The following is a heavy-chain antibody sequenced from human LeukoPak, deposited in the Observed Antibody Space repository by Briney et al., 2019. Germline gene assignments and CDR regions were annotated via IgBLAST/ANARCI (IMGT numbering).Heavy chain of an antibody. CDR3: AGNSGSYYEPWPRAPADY. V-gene: IGHV3-30-3*01. Sequence: GGSLRLSCAASGFTFSSYAMHWVRQAPGKGLEWVAAISYDGSNKYYADSVKGRFTISRDNSKNTLYLQMNSLRAEDTAVYYCAGNSGSYYEPWPRAPADYWGQGTLVTVSS. J-gene: IGHJ4*02. CDR2: ISYDGSNK. CDR1: GFTFSSYA. D-gene: IGHD1-26*01.